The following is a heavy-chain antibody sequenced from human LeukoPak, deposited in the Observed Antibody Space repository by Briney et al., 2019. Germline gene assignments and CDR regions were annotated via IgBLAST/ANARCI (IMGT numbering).Heavy chain of an antibody. CDR2: IYYSGST. D-gene: IGHD1-14*01. CDR3: ARVAPSITGPRHEFDY. Sequence: PSETLSLTCTVSGGSISSSSYYWGWIRQPPGKGLEWIGSIYYSGSTYYNPSLKSRVTISVDTSKNQFSLKLSSVTAADTAVYYCARVAPSITGPRHEFDYWGQGTLVTVSS. CDR1: GGSISSSSYY. V-gene: IGHV4-39*07. J-gene: IGHJ4*02.